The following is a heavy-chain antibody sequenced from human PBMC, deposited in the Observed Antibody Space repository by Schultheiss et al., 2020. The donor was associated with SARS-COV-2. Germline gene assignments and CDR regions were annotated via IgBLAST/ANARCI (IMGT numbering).Heavy chain of an antibody. D-gene: IGHD1-26*01. Sequence: GGSLRLSCAASGFTFSSYSMNWVRQAPGKGLEWVAVIWFDGSNKYYADSVKGRFTISRDNAKNSLYLQMNSLRAEDTAVYYCARRWELLGYYFDYWGQGTLVTVSS. V-gene: IGHV3-33*08. CDR2: IWFDGSNK. CDR1: GFTFSSYS. J-gene: IGHJ4*02. CDR3: ARRWELLGYYFDY.